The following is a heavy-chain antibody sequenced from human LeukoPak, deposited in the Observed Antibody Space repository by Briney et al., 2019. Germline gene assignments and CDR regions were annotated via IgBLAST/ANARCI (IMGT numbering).Heavy chain of an antibody. Sequence: GGSLRLSCTASKFTFSHYGMQWVRQAPGKGLEWVAVISSDGSIKVYADSVKGRFTLSRDNSINTVDLQMNSLRAEDTAVYYCAKEWSRTSFFENWGQGTLVTVSS. V-gene: IGHV3-30*18. CDR2: ISSDGSIK. CDR3: AKEWSRTSFFEN. D-gene: IGHD2-2*01. CDR1: KFTFSHYG. J-gene: IGHJ4*02.